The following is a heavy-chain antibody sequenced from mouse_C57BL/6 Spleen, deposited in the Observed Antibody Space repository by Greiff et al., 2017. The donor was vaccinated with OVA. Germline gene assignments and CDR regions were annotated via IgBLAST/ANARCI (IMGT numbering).Heavy chain of an antibody. Sequence: QVQLQQSGPELVKPGASVKISCKASGYAFSSSWMNWVKQRPGKGLEWIGRIYPGDGDTNYNGKFKGKATLTADKSSSTAYMQLSSLTSEDSAVYFCARGSSGLSFDYWGQGTTLTVSS. V-gene: IGHV1-82*01. CDR1: GYAFSSSW. D-gene: IGHD3-2*02. CDR2: IYPGDGDT. J-gene: IGHJ2*01. CDR3: ARGSSGLSFDY.